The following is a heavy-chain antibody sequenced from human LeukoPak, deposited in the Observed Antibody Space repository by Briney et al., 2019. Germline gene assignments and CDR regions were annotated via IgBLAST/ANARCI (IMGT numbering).Heavy chain of an antibody. D-gene: IGHD2-15*01. Sequence: SSETLSLTCTVSGGSISSYYWSWIRQPPGKGLEWIGYIYYSGSTNYNASLTNRVTISVDTSKNQFSLKLSSATAADTAVYYCAREVGYCSGGSCYSYFDYWGQGTLVTVSS. CDR2: IYYSGST. V-gene: IGHV4-59*01. CDR3: AREVGYCSGGSCYSYFDY. CDR1: GGSISSYY. J-gene: IGHJ4*02.